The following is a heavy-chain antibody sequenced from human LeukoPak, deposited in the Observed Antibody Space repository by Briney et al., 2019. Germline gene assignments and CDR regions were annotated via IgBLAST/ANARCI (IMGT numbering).Heavy chain of an antibody. CDR2: IKSKADGETI. V-gene: IGHV3-15*07. D-gene: IGHD1-20*01. J-gene: IGHJ4*02. CDR3: STLTSRGLSDS. CDR1: GFTFTNAW. Sequence: GGSLRLSCAASGFTFTNAWMNWVRQAPGKGLEWVGRIKSKADGETIDYAAPVKGRFTFSRDDSKNMLYLQVNSLKSEDTAVYYCSTLTSRGLSDSWGQGTLVTVSS.